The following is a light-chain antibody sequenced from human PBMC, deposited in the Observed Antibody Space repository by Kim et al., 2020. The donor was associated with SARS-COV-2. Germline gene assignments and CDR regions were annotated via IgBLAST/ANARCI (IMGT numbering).Light chain of an antibody. J-gene: IGLJ3*02. CDR3: SSYTSSSTWV. Sequence: QSALTQPASVSGSPGQSITISCTGTSSDVGGYEYVSWYQQHPGKAPKLMIYDVSKRPSGVSNRFSGSKSGNTAFLTISGLQAEDGTDYYCSSYTSSSTWVFGGGTQLSVL. CDR1: SSDVGGYEY. CDR2: DVS. V-gene: IGLV2-14*01.